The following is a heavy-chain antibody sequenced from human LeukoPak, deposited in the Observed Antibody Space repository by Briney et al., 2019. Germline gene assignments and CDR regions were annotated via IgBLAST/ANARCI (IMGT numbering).Heavy chain of an antibody. D-gene: IGHD6-13*01. CDR1: GFTFGSYS. CDR3: AREGDGQQLVGPGAFDI. V-gene: IGHV3-48*01. CDR2: IRNSSSTI. Sequence: PGGSMRLSCAASGFTFGSYSMSWVRQAPGKVLGWVSSIRNSSSTIYYADYVKGRFTISRDNAKNSLYLQMSSLRAEDTAVYYCAREGDGQQLVGPGAFDIWGQGTMVTVSS. J-gene: IGHJ3*02.